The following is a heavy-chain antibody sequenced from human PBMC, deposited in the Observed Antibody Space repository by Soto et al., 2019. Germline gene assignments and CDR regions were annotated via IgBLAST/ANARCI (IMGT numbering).Heavy chain of an antibody. CDR3: ATVYYYDSSGYWSNYFDY. V-gene: IGHV1-24*01. CDR2: FDPEDGET. D-gene: IGHD3-22*01. CDR1: GYTLTELS. J-gene: IGHJ4*02. Sequence: ASVKVSCKVSGYTLTELSMHWVRQAPGKGLEWMGGFDPEDGETIYAQKFQGRATMTEDTSTDTAYMELSSLRSEDTAVYYCATVYYYDSSGYWSNYFDYWGQGTLVTVSS.